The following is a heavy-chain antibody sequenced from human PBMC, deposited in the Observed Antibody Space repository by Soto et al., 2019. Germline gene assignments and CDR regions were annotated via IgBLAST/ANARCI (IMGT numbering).Heavy chain of an antibody. V-gene: IGHV3-23*01. CDR3: AKGRGGSGSLTPRVDF. CDR2: ISGGGDTT. J-gene: IGHJ4*02. Sequence: EVQLLESGGGLVQPGGSLRLSCAASGFTFNNYAMTWVRQAPVKGLEWVSAISGGGDTTSYADSVKGRFTVSRDGSKNTLYLQMSSLRAEDTALYYCAKGRGGSGSLTPRVDFWGQGTLVTVSS. CDR1: GFTFNNYA. D-gene: IGHD3-10*01.